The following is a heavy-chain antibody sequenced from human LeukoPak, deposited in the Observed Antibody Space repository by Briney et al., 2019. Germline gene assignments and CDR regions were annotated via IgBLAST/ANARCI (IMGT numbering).Heavy chain of an antibody. V-gene: IGHV4-38-2*02. CDR3: ARATAGTTLFEGIDY. CDR1: DDSITMYY. J-gene: IGHJ4*02. CDR2: IYHSGST. D-gene: IGHD1-1*01. Sequence: SETLSLTCSVSDDSITMYYWTWIRQPPGKGLEWIGSIYHSGSTYYNPSLKSRVTISVDTSKNQFSLKLRSVTAADTAVYYCARATAGTTLFEGIDYWGQGTLVTVSS.